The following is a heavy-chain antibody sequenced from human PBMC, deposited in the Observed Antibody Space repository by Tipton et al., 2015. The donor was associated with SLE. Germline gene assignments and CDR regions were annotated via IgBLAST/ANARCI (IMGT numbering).Heavy chain of an antibody. D-gene: IGHD2-2*01. J-gene: IGHJ3*02. CDR1: GGSISSGGYY. Sequence: TLSLTCTVSGGSISSGGYYWSWLRQHPGKGLELIGYIYYSGSTYYNPSLKSRVTISVDTSKNQFSLKLSSVTAADTAVYYCASCSRSDAFDIWGQGTMVTVSS. CDR2: IYYSGST. CDR3: ASCSRSDAFDI. V-gene: IGHV4-31*03.